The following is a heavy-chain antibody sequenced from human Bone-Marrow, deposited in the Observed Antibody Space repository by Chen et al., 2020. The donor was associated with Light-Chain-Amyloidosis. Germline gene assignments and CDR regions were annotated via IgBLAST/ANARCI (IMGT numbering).Heavy chain of an antibody. CDR1: GGSINVISYY. Sequence: QLQLQESGPGLVKPSETLSFTCTVSGGSINVISYYWDWIRQPPGKGLEWIGRISYSGSTDYNPSLKSRVTISVDTSKNQFSLKLSSVTAADTAMYFCARPPSRLRGYFDLWGRGTLVTVSS. J-gene: IGHJ2*01. CDR2: ISYSGST. V-gene: IGHV4-39*01. CDR3: ARPPSRLRGYFDL.